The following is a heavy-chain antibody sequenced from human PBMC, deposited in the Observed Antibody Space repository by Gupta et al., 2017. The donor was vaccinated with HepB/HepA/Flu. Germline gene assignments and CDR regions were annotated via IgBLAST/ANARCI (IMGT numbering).Heavy chain of an antibody. J-gene: IGHJ4*02. CDR1: GFTFSNDW. CDR2: IKGDGRDK. V-gene: IGHV3-7*01. D-gene: IGHD6-19*01. Sequence: DVQLVESGGGLVQPGGSLRLSCAASGFTFSNDWMSWVRQAPGKGLEWVTHIKGDGRDKYYVDSVKGRFIISRDNAKNSLYLQMNSLTAEDTAVYYCARFISSGWSNAFDDWGQGTLVTVSS. CDR3: ARFISSGWSNAFDD.